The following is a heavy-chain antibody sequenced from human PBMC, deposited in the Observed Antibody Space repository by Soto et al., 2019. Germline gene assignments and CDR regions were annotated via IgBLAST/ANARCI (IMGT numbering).Heavy chain of an antibody. V-gene: IGHV4-61*01. CDR1: GGSVSSGSYY. Sequence: SETLSLTCTVSGGSVSSGSYYWSWIRQPPGKGLEWIGYIYYSGSTNYNPSLESRVTISVDTSKNQFSLKLSSVTAADTAVYYCARGGCSGGSCPPQRYYGMDVWGQGTTVTVSS. CDR3: ARGGCSGGSCPPQRYYGMDV. J-gene: IGHJ6*02. CDR2: IYYSGST. D-gene: IGHD2-15*01.